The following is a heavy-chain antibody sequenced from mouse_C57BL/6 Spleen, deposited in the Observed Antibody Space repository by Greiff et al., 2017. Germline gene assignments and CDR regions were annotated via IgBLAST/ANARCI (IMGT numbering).Heavy chain of an antibody. CDR1: GYTFTSYW. CDR2: LDPNSGGT. V-gene: IGHV1-72*01. CDR3: AREGSGGDY. J-gene: IGHJ2*01. Sequence: QVQLQQPGAELVKPGASVKLSCKASGYTFTSYWMHWVKQRPGRGLEWIGGLDPNSGGTKYNEKFQRKATLPVDNPSSTAYKQRSSLTYEDSAVYYCAREGSGGDYWGQGTTLTVSA. D-gene: IGHD3-2*02.